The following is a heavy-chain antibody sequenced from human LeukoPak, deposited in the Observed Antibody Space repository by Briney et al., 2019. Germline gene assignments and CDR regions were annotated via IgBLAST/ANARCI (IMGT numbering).Heavy chain of an antibody. V-gene: IGHV3-30*02. Sequence: GGSLRLSCAASGFTFSSYGMHWVRQAPGKGLEWVAFIRYDGSNKYYADSVKGRFTISRDNSKNTLYLQMNSLRSEDTAVYYCATNILVRDIINWFDPWGQGTLVTVSS. J-gene: IGHJ5*02. CDR3: ATNILVRDIINWFDP. CDR1: GFTFSSYG. D-gene: IGHD3-10*01. CDR2: IRYDGSNK.